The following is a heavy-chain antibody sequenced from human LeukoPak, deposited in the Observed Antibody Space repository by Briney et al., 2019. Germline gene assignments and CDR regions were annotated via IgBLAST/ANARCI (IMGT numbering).Heavy chain of an antibody. D-gene: IGHD1-26*01. J-gene: IGHJ4*02. CDR2: IGYSGST. Sequence: SETLSLTCTVSGGSIRGSFWSWIRQPPGKGLEYIGYIGYSGSTDYSPSLNSRVTISVDTSKHQFSLNLSSVTTADTAVYYCARQSYSASFYFFDSWGQGALVTASS. V-gene: IGHV4-59*03. CDR3: ARQSYSASFYFFDS. CDR1: GGSIRGSF.